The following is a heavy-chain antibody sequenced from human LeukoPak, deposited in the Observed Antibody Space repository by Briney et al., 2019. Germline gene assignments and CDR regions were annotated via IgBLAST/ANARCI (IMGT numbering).Heavy chain of an antibody. Sequence: PGGSLRLSCAASGFTFSSYAMSWVRQAPGKGLEWVSAISGSGGSTYYADSVKGRFTISRDNSKNTLYLQMNSLRAEDTAVYYCAKEWCGSSTSCYDGSFDYWGQGTLVTVSS. J-gene: IGHJ4*02. D-gene: IGHD2-2*01. CDR1: GFTFSSYA. CDR2: ISGSGGST. V-gene: IGHV3-23*01. CDR3: AKEWCGSSTSCYDGSFDY.